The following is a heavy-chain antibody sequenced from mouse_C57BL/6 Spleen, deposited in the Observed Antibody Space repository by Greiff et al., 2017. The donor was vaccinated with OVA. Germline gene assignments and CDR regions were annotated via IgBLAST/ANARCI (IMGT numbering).Heavy chain of an antibody. CDR3: ARWRWDY. Sequence: QVQLQQSGAELAKPGASVKLSCKASGYTFTSYWMHWVKQRPGQGLEWIGYINPSSGYTKYNQKFKGKATLTADKSSSTAYMQLSSLTYEDSAGYYCARWRWDYWGQGTTLTVSS. V-gene: IGHV1-7*01. J-gene: IGHJ2*01. CDR1: GYTFTSYW. CDR2: INPSSGYT.